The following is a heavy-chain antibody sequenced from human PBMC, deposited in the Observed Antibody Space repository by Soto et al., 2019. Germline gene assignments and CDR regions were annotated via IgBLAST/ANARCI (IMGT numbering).Heavy chain of an antibody. D-gene: IGHD5-12*01. V-gene: IGHV2-26*01. CDR2: LFSNDEK. CDR3: ARIPRSGYGDYYYGMDV. CDR1: GFSLSNARMG. Sequence: QVTLKESGPVLVKPTETLTLTCTVSGFSLSNARMGVSWIRQPPGKALEWRAHLFSNDEKSYSTSLKIRLTLPKDTSKSQVVLTMTNMDPVDTATYYCARIPRSGYGDYYYGMDVWGQGTTVTVSS. J-gene: IGHJ6*02.